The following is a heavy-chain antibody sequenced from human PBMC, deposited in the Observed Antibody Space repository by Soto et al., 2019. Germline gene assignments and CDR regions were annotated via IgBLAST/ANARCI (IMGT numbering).Heavy chain of an antibody. CDR3: ARDSSSGSYYYYGMDV. V-gene: IGHV1-46*01. J-gene: IGHJ6*02. CDR2: INPSGGST. Sequence: GASVKVSCKASGYTFTSYYMHWVRQAPGQGLEWMGIINPSGGSTSHAQKFQGRVTMTRDTSTSTVYMELSSLRSEDTAVYYCARDSSSGSYYYYGMDVWGQGTTVTVSS. CDR1: GYTFTSYY. D-gene: IGHD6-6*01.